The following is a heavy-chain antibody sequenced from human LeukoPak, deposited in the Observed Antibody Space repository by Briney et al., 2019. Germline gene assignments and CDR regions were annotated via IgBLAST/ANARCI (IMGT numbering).Heavy chain of an antibody. D-gene: IGHD3-10*01. V-gene: IGHV3-30*01. CDR2: ISSDGSKT. J-gene: IGHJ4*02. CDR3: ARDSTYWYDSGSSGPHYFDY. Sequence: GGSLRLSCAASGFILSNYAMHWVRQAPGKGLEWVALISSDGSKTYHAESVKGGFSISRDNSKNTLYLQLNSLRAEDTSVYYCARDSTYWYDSGSSGPHYFDYWGQGTLVTVSS. CDR1: GFILSNYA.